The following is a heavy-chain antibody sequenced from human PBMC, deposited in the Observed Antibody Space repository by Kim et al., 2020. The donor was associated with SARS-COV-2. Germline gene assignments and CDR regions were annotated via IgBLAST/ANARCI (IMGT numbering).Heavy chain of an antibody. CDR1: GFTFSSYS. CDR3: ARESEGSGSASYYYGMDV. D-gene: IGHD3-10*01. J-gene: IGHJ6*02. CDR2: ISSSSSYI. Sequence: GGSLRLSCAASGFTFSSYSMNWVRQAPGKGLEWVSSISSSSSYIYYADSVKGRFTISRDNAKNSLYLQMNSLRAEDTAVYYCARESEGSGSASYYYGMDVWGQGTTVTVSS. V-gene: IGHV3-21*01.